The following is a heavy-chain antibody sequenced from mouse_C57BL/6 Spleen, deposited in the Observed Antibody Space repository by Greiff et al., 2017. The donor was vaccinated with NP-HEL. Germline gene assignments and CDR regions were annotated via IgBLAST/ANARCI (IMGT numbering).Heavy chain of an antibody. CDR2: INYDGSST. J-gene: IGHJ1*03. Sequence: EVKLMESEGGLVQPGSSMKLSCTASGFTFSDYYMAWVRQVPEKGLEWVANINYDGSSTYYLDSLKSRFIISRDNAKNILYLQMSSLKSEDTATYYCARVYYDYDDWYFDVWGTGTTVTVSS. CDR3: ARVYYDYDDWYFDV. D-gene: IGHD2-4*01. V-gene: IGHV5-16*01. CDR1: GFTFSDYY.